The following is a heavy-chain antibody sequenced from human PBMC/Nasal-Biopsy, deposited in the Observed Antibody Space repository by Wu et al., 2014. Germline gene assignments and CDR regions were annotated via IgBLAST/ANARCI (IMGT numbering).Heavy chain of an antibody. J-gene: IGHJ3*02. CDR3: ARDGRILVTARQLHDDASDI. Sequence: LRLSCAASGFTLSDYAMNWVRQAPGKGLFWVSTIGGRNGDTNYADSVKGRFTISRDNARNSLFLQMNSLRAEDTAVYYCARDGRILVTARQLHDDASDIWGQGTLVTVSS. V-gene: IGHV3-23*01. CDR2: IGGRNGDT. D-gene: IGHD2-21*02. CDR1: GFTLSDYA.